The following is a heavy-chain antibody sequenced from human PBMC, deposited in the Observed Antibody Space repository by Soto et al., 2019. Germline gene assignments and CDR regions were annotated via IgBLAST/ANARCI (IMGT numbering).Heavy chain of an antibody. CDR3: ARDDCGGDCYGAFAI. Sequence: SVKVSCKASGGTFSSYGISWVRQAPGQGLEWMGGIIPIFGIVNYAQKFQDRVTITADESTSTAYMELSSLRSEDTAVYYCARDDCGGDCYGAFAIWGQGTMVTVSS. CDR2: IIPIFGIV. D-gene: IGHD2-21*02. CDR1: GGTFSSYG. V-gene: IGHV1-69*13. J-gene: IGHJ3*02.